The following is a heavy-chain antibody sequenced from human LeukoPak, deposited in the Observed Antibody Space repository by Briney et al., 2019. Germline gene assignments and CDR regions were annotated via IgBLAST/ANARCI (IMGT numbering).Heavy chain of an antibody. CDR2: ISGGSGSSSYI. Sequence: GGSLRLSCAVSGFTFSRYTMNWVRQVPGKGLEWVSCISGGSGSSSYIYYADSVKGRFTISRDNAKNSLYLQMNSLRAEDTAVYYCARDRYRAGGGRVPAALSSFFGWFDPWGQGTLVTVSS. CDR3: ARDRYRAGGGRVPAALSSFFGWFDP. V-gene: IGHV3-21*04. J-gene: IGHJ5*02. D-gene: IGHD2-2*01. CDR1: GFTFSRYT.